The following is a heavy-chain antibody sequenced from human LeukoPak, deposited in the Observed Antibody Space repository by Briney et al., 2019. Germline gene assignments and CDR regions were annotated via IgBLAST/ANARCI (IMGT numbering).Heavy chain of an antibody. CDR3: AREASYYDSSGFREYYFDY. Sequence: GGSLRLSCVASGFTFTNYAMSWVRQAPGKGLEWVSAITGSDGSSYYADSVKGRFTISRENAKNSLYLQMNSLRAGDTAVYYCAREASYYDSSGFREYYFDYWGQGTLVTVSS. V-gene: IGHV3-23*01. CDR2: ITGSDGSS. CDR1: GFTFTNYA. D-gene: IGHD3-22*01. J-gene: IGHJ4*02.